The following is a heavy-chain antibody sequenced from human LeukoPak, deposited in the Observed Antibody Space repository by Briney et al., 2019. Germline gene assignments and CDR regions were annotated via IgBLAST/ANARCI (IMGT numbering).Heavy chain of an antibody. CDR1: GFTFSNYA. V-gene: IGHV3-30-3*01. J-gene: IGHJ2*01. CDR2: ISFDGDNE. Sequence: HPGGSLRLSCATSGFTFSNYAIHWVRQAPGKGLEWVADISFDGDNEYYADSVRGRFMIARDNSKNTVYLQMGSLRAEDMAVYYCARAFIVVVTAPGYFDLWGRGTLVTVSS. CDR3: ARAFIVVVTAPGYFDL. D-gene: IGHD2-21*02.